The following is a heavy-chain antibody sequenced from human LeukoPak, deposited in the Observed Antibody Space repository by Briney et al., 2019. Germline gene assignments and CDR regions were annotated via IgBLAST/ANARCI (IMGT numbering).Heavy chain of an antibody. D-gene: IGHD6-13*01. CDR3: ARSSGYSSSGGLNWFDT. V-gene: IGHV3-21*06. CDR1: GFTFSTYS. Sequence: GGSLRLSCAASGFTFSTYSMNWVRQAPGKGLEWVSSINSGSTHFYYADPVRGRFTISRDNTKNSLFLQMNSLRAEDTAVYYCARSSGYSSSGGLNWFDTWGQGTLVTVSS. CDR2: INSGSTHF. J-gene: IGHJ5*02.